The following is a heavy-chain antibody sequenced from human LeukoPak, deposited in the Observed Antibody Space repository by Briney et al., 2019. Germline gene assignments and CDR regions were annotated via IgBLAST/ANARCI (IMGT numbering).Heavy chain of an antibody. CDR3: ARDHNYAFDN. D-gene: IGHD1-1*01. V-gene: IGHV3-48*04. CDR2: IGISIGNK. Sequence: GGSLTLSCTASGLTFSDYSLNWVRQAPGKGLEWISYIGISIGNKKYADSVRGRFNISADNAKNSLYLQMNSLRVEDTAVYYCARDHNYAFDNWGEGTLVSVSS. J-gene: IGHJ4*02. CDR1: GLTFSDYS.